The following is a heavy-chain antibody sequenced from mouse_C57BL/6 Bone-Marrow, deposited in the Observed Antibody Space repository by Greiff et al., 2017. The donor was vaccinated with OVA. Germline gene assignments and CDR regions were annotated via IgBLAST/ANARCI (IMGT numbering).Heavy chain of an antibody. J-gene: IGHJ3*01. V-gene: IGHV5-2*01. Sequence: EVKVVESGGGLVQPGESLKLSCESNEYEFPSHDMSWVRKTPEKRLELVAAINSDGGSTYYPDTMERRFIISRDNNKKTLYLQMSSLRSEDTALYYCAITSVVAWFAYWGQGTLVTVSA. CDR2: INSDGGST. D-gene: IGHD1-1*01. CDR3: AITSVVAWFAY. CDR1: EYEFPSHD.